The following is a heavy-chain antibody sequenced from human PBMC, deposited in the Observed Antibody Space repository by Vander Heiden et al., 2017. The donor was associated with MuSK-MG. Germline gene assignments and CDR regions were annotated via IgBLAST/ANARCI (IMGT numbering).Heavy chain of an antibody. D-gene: IGHD3-3*01. CDR1: GASISSGDHY. V-gene: IGHV4-31*03. CDR3: ARQGITLFGVAHFDY. J-gene: IGHJ4*02. Sequence: QVQLQESGPGLVKPAQTLSLTCTVSGASISSGDHYWSWIRQHPGRGPEWIGFIYDSWNTYYNPSRKSRVTISLDTSKNQFSLNLSSVNAEDTAVYYCARQGITLFGVAHFDYWGQGTLVPVSS. CDR2: IYDSWNT.